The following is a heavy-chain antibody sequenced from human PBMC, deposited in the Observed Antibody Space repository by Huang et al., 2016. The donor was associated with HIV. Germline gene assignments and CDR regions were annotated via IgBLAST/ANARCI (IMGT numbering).Heavy chain of an antibody. CDR3: ARSLRYCRGAVCTDYAMDV. Sequence: VQLVQSEAEVRKPGASVTLSCQASGYPFITYDISGVRQAAGQGLEWMGWRNTDNGNTGYAQKFQGRVIMTRNTCRTPVYMEVSSPRAEDAAVYYGARSLRYCRGAVCTDYAMDVWGQGTTVTVSS. CDR2: RNTDNGNT. V-gene: IGHV1-8*01. D-gene: IGHD2-15*01. J-gene: IGHJ6*02. CDR1: GYPFITYD.